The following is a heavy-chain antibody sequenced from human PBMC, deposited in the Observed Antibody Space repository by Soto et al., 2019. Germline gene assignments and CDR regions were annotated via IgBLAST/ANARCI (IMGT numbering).Heavy chain of an antibody. Sequence: ASVKVSCKASGYTFTGHYIHWVRQAPEQGPEWMGEIGPESGATRYAEKFQGRVTMTLDTSITTVYMELKNLSPDDTAVYYCGRGRSGQIVVFYWGQGPPVTVSS. CDR2: IGPESGAT. CDR1: GYTFTGHY. CDR3: GRGRSGQIVVFY. V-gene: IGHV1-2*02. J-gene: IGHJ4*02. D-gene: IGHD1-26*01.